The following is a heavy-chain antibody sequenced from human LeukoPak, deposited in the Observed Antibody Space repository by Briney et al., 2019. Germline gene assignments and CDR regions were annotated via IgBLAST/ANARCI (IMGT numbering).Heavy chain of an antibody. V-gene: IGHV3-21*01. CDR1: GFTFSSST. Sequence: GGSLRLSCAASGFTFSSSTMNWVRQAPGKGLEWVSSISGSSIDMYYADSVMGRFTVSRDNAKNSLYLQMNSLRAEDTAVYYCAREEVYYDSSGYLYWGQGTLVTVSS. J-gene: IGHJ4*02. CDR2: ISGSSIDM. D-gene: IGHD3-22*01. CDR3: AREEVYYDSSGYLY.